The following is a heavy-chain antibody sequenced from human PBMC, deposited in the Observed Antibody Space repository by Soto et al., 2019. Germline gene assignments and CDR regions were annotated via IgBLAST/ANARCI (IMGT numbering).Heavy chain of an antibody. Sequence: SETLSLTCTVSGGSISSYYWSWIRQPPGKGLEWIGYIYYSGSTNYNPSLKSRVTISVDTSKNQFSLKLSSVTAADTAVYYCASVNDYGDLHFDYSGQGTLVTVSS. CDR3: ASVNDYGDLHFDY. V-gene: IGHV4-59*01. J-gene: IGHJ4*02. CDR2: IYYSGST. D-gene: IGHD4-17*01. CDR1: GGSISSYY.